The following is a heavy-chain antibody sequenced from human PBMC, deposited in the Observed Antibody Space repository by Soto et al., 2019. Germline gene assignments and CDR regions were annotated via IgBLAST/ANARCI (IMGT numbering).Heavy chain of an antibody. V-gene: IGHV3-30-3*01. CDR3: ARCIGHSSIYYYYGMDV. Sequence: QVQLVESGGGVVQPGRSQRLSCVASGFTLSSHGMHWVRQAPGKGLEWVAIISYDGSNRYYADSVKGRFTIYRDNSKNXXYLQMNSLRAKDTAVYYCARCIGHSSIYYYYGMDVWGQGTTVTVSS. J-gene: IGHJ6*02. D-gene: IGHD2-8*01. CDR1: GFTLSSHG. CDR2: ISYDGSNR.